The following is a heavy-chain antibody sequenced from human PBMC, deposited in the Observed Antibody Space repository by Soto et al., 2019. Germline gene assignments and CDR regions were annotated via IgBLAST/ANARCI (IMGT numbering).Heavy chain of an antibody. CDR2: IYPGDSDT. CDR1: GYSFTSYW. D-gene: IGHD2-15*01. V-gene: IGHV5-51*01. Sequence: PGESLKISCKGSGYSFTSYWIGWVRQMPGKGLEWMGIIYPGDSDTRYSPSFQGQVTISADKSISTAYLQWSSLKASDTATYYCASMGCSGGSCKSPDALEIWGQETMVTVSS. J-gene: IGHJ3*02. CDR3: ASMGCSGGSCKSPDALEI.